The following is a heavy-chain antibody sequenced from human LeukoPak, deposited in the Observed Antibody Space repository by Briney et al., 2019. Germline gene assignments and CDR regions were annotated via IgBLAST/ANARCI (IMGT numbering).Heavy chain of an antibody. J-gene: IGHJ4*02. D-gene: IGHD6-19*01. CDR1: GITFRSYG. V-gene: IGHV3-30*03. CDR2: ISYDGSHK. Sequence: GGSLRLSCAASGITFRSYGMHWVRQAPGKGLGWGAVISYDGSHKYYADTGKGRFSISRDNAKNPLYLQMNSVRAEDTSVYYCARERTSGWDAFDFWGQGTLVTVSS. CDR3: ARERTSGWDAFDF.